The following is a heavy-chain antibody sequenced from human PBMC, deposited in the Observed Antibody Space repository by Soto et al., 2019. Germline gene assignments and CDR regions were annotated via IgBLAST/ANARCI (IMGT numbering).Heavy chain of an antibody. D-gene: IGHD6-19*01. V-gene: IGHV1-18*01. CDR3: ARDVPAGIAVAAEQFDY. CDR2: ISAYNGNT. J-gene: IGHJ4*02. CDR1: GYTFTSYG. Sequence: QVQLVQSGAEVKKPGASVQVSCKASGYTFTSYGISWVRQAPGHGLEWMGWISAYNGNTNYAQKLQGRVTMTTDTTTSTAYMELRSLRSDDTAVYYCARDVPAGIAVAAEQFDYWGQGTLVTVSS.